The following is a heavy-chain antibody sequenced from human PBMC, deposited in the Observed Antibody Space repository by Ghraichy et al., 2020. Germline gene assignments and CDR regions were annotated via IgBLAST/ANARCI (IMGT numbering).Heavy chain of an antibody. Sequence: SETLSLTCAVYGGSFSGYYWSWIRQPPGKGLEWIGEINHSGSTNYNPSLKSRVTISVDTSKNQFSLKLSSVTAADTAVYYCASKGYYYDSSGSIFTWQNYFDYWGQGTLVTVSS. D-gene: IGHD3-22*01. V-gene: IGHV4-34*01. J-gene: IGHJ4*02. CDR1: GGSFSGYY. CDR3: ASKGYYYDSSGSIFTWQNYFDY. CDR2: INHSGST.